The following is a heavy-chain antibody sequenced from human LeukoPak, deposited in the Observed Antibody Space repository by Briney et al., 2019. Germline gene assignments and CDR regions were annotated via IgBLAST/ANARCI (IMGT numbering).Heavy chain of an antibody. D-gene: IGHD3-10*01. CDR2: IIPILGIA. V-gene: IGHV1-69*04. CDR1: GGTFSSYA. CDR3: ARDFDGEGYFDY. J-gene: IGHJ4*02. Sequence: GASVKVSCKASGGTFSSYAISWVRQSPGQGLEWMGRIIPILGIANYAQKFQGRVTITADKSTSTAYMELSSLRSEDTAVYYCARDFDGEGYFDYWGQGTLVTVSS.